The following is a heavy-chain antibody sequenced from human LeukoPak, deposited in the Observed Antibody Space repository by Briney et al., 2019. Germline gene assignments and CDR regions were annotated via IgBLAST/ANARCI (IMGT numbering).Heavy chain of an antibody. CDR1: GGTFSSYA. CDR3: ASNKGDYSPLFDY. J-gene: IGHJ4*02. V-gene: IGHV1-69*01. CDR2: IIPIFGTA. D-gene: IGHD4-17*01. Sequence: SVKVSCKASGGTFSSYAISWVRQAPGQGLEWMGGIIPIFGTANYAQKFQGRVTITADESTSTAYMELSSLRSEDTAVYYCASNKGDYSPLFDYWGQGTLVTVSS.